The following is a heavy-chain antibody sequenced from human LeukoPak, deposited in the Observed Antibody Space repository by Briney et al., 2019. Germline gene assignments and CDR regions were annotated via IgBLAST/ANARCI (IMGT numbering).Heavy chain of an antibody. D-gene: IGHD2-2*01. CDR3: AREPTILCGSSTSCYSYYYYMDV. CDR2: IYTSGST. J-gene: IGHJ6*03. CDR1: GGSISSYY. Sequence: SETLSLTCTVSGGSISSYYWSWIRQPAGKGLEWIGRIYTSGSTNYNPSLKSRVTRSVDTSKNQFSLKLSSVTAADTAVYYCAREPTILCGSSTSCYSYYYYMDVWGKGTTVTVSS. V-gene: IGHV4-4*07.